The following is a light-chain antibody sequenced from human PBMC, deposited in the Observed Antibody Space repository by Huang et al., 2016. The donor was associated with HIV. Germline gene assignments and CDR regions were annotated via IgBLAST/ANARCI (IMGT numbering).Light chain of an antibody. V-gene: IGKV1-8*01. Sequence: AIRLTQSPSSLSASTGDRVTITCRASPGISSYLAWYQQKPGKAPKLLISSASTLQSGVPSRFSGSGFGTDFTLTISSLQSEDLGTYHCQQYYTYPHSFGQGTKVRI. CDR1: PGISSY. CDR2: SAS. CDR3: QQYYTYPHS. J-gene: IGKJ2*03.